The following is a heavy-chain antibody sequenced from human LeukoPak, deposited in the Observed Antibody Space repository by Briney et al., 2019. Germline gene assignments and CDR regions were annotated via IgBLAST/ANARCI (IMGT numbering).Heavy chain of an antibody. J-gene: IGHJ6*03. Sequence: GGSLRLSCAAPGFTFSDYYMSWIRQAPGKGLEWVSYISSSGSTIYYADSVKVRFTISRDNAKNSLYLQMNSLRAEDTAVYYCAREGREQWLVRLNYMDVWGKGTTVTVSS. CDR2: ISSSGSTI. CDR3: AREGREQWLVRLNYMDV. CDR1: GFTFSDYY. V-gene: IGHV3-11*04. D-gene: IGHD6-19*01.